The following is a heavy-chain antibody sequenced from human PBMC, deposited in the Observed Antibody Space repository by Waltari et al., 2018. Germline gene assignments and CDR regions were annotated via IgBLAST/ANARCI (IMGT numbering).Heavy chain of an antibody. CDR1: AFTITNYY. CDR2: IDAEDDEA. J-gene: IGHJ3*01. V-gene: IGHV1-69-2*01. CDR3: ATGLEDSDSASRPFDV. D-gene: IGHD1-26*01. Sequence: VLLLQSGAAVKKPGTTVKISCKVSAFTITNYYIHWVQEAPGKGLHWMGLIDAEDDEAIYSENFQGRVTMTADTSTDTVYMQLSSLTSDDTAIYYCATGLEDSDSASRPFDVWGQGTMVTVSS.